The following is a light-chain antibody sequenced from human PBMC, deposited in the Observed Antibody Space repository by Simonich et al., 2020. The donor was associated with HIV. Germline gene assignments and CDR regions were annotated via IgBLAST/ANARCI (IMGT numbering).Light chain of an antibody. CDR2: NVS. CDR1: SSDIGGYNY. V-gene: IGLV2-14*01. Sequence: QSALTQPASVSGSPGQSITISCTGTSSDIGGYNYVSWYQQHPGKAPKLMIYNVSKRPAGVSNRFSGYKSGNTASLTISVLQAEDEADYYCSSYTTSSTLMFGGGTKLTVL. CDR3: SSYTTSSTLM. J-gene: IGLJ3*02.